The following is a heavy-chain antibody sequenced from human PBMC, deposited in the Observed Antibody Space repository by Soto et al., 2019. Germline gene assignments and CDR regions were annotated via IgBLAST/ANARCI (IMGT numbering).Heavy chain of an antibody. J-gene: IGHJ4*02. D-gene: IGHD6-13*01. CDR2: LNPNGGST. CDR1: GYTFTNSY. V-gene: IGHV1-46*01. Sequence: QVQLVQSGAEVTKPGASVKVSCKASGYTFTNSYIHWVRQAPGQGLEWMALLNPNGGSTNYAQNFQGRFTVTRDTSTSTVYMELTSLTSEDTAVYYCARNLAAGDYWGQGTLVTVSS. CDR3: ARNLAAGDY.